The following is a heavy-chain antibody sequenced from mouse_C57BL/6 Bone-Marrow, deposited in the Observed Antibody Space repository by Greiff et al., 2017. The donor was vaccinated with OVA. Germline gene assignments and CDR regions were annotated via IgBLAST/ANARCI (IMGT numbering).Heavy chain of an antibody. J-gene: IGHJ1*03. D-gene: IGHD1-1*01. Sequence: QVQLQQSGAELMKPGASVKLSCKATGYTFTGYWIEWVKQRPGHGLEWIGEIFPGSGSTNYNEKFKGKATFTADTSATTAYMPLSSLTTEVSAIYYCARYTTDWYFDVWGTGTTVTVSS. V-gene: IGHV1-9*01. CDR3: ARYTTDWYFDV. CDR2: IFPGSGST. CDR1: GYTFTGYW.